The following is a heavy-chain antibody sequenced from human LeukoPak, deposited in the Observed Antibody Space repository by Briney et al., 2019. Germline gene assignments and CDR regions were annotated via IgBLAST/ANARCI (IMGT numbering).Heavy chain of an antibody. CDR2: IYYSGST. D-gene: IGHD6-13*01. CDR3: AGEGYYSSSLDY. J-gene: IGHJ4*02. V-gene: IGHV4-59*01. CDR1: GGSITSYY. Sequence: PSETLSLTCTVSGGSITSYYWSWIRQPPGKGLEWIGYIYYSGSTNYNPSLKSRVTILEDTSENQFSLKLSSVTAADTAMYFCAGEGYYSSSLDYWGQGTLVIVSS.